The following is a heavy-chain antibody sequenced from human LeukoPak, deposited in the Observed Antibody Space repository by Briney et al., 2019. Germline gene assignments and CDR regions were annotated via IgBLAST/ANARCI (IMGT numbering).Heavy chain of an antibody. Sequence: SETLSLTCTVSGGFISSSSYYWGWIRQPPGKGLEWIGSIYYSGSSYYNPSLKSRVTISVDTSKDQFSLKLSSVTAADTAVYYCARYYGSGSYGNWFDPWGQGTLVTVSS. CDR1: GGFISSSSYY. CDR3: ARYYGSGSYGNWFDP. V-gene: IGHV4-39*01. CDR2: IYYSGSS. J-gene: IGHJ5*02. D-gene: IGHD3-10*01.